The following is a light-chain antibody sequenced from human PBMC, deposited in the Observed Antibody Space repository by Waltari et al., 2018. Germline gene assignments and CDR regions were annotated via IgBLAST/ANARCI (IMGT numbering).Light chain of an antibody. Sequence: EIVLTQSPGTLSLSPGERATLSCLASQIISYNYLAWYQAKPGQAPGLLSYGISHRATGIPDRFSGGGSGTDFTLTISRLEPEDFAVYYCQQFGGSPKYTFGQGTKLEIK. CDR1: QIISYNY. CDR3: QQFGGSPKYT. J-gene: IGKJ2*01. CDR2: GIS. V-gene: IGKV3-20*01.